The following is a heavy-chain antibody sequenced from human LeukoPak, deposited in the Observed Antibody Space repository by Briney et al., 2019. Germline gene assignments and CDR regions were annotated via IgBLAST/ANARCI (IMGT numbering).Heavy chain of an antibody. D-gene: IGHD3-10*01. CDR1: GYSFTDYW. CDR2: IYPGDSDT. CDR3: ARLPMGVRGVIISNWFDP. J-gene: IGHJ5*02. Sequence: GESLKISCKTSGYSFTDYWIGWVRQMPGKGLEWMGIIYPGDSDTRYSPSFQGQVTISADKSISTAYLQWSSLKASDTAMYYCARLPMGVRGVIISNWFDPWGQGTLVTVSS. V-gene: IGHV5-51*01.